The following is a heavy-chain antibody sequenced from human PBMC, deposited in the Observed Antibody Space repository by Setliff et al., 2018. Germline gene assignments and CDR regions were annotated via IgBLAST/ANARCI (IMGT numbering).Heavy chain of an antibody. V-gene: IGHV4-59*01. D-gene: IGHD3-22*01. CDR1: GGSISSYY. CDR2: IYYSGST. CDR3: AREWNYYDSSGYGYAFDI. J-gene: IGHJ3*02. Sequence: SETLSLTCAVSGGSISSYYWSWIRQPPGKGLEWIGYIYYSGSTNYNPSLKSRVTISVDTSKNQFSLKLSSVTAADTAVYYCAREWNYYDSSGYGYAFDIWGQGTMVTVSS.